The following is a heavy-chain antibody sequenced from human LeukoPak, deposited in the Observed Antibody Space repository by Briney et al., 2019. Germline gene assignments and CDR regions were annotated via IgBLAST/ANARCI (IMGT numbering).Heavy chain of an antibody. V-gene: IGHV4-34*01. CDR2: INARGDT. CDR1: GWSFNDYY. CDR3: ARGQVPAARGYNWFDP. J-gene: IGHJ5*02. D-gene: IGHD2-2*01. Sequence: SETLSLTCAVYGWSFNDYYWNWIRQPPGKGLEWIGEINARGDTNYNPSLKCRVTISVDTSKKQFSLRLTSMIAADTALYYCARGQVPAARGYNWFDPWGQGTLVTVSS.